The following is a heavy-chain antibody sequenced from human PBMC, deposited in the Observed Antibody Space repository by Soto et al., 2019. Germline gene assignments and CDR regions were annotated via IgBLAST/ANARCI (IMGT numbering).Heavy chain of an antibody. CDR2: ISSNSDTI. Sequence: SLRLSCVASGFTADDYAMHWVRQAPGKGLEWVSGISSNSDTIDYADSVKGRFTISRDNSKNTLYLQMNSLTAADTAVYYCARDNRKLRFLEWSNWFDPWGQGTLVTVSS. CDR3: ARDNRKLRFLEWSNWFDP. D-gene: IGHD3-3*01. CDR1: GFTADDYA. V-gene: IGHV3-9*02. J-gene: IGHJ5*02.